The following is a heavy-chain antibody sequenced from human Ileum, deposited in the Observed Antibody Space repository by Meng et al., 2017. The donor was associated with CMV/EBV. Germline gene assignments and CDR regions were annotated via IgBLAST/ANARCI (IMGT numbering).Heavy chain of an antibody. Sequence: LRLPCAPSGFTFSSYAMGWVRQAPGKGLEWVSAISADGGSTYYANSVMGRFTISRDNSNNTLYLQMNSLRVEDTAVYYCVKGAGGGHLGQGTLVTVSS. V-gene: IGHV3-23*01. J-gene: IGHJ4*02. CDR3: VKGAGGGH. CDR2: ISADGGST. CDR1: GFTFSSYA. D-gene: IGHD3-10*01.